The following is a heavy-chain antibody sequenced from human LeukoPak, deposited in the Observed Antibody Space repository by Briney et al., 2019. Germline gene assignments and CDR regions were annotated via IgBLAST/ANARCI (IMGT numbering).Heavy chain of an antibody. CDR3: ATDRGWRTSGYYLYYFEY. J-gene: IGHJ4*02. D-gene: IGHD3-3*01. Sequence: PGGSLRLSCAASGFIFTGYFMSWVRQAPGKGLEWVASIKHDGSEKYYVDSVRGRFTIPRDNTKNLLYLQMSSLRAEDTAVYYCATDRGWRTSGYYLYYFEYWGQGTLVTFSS. CDR1: GFIFTGYF. CDR2: IKHDGSEK. V-gene: IGHV3-7*01.